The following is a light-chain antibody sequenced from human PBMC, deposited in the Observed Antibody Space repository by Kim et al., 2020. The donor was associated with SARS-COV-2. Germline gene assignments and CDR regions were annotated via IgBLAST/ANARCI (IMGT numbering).Light chain of an antibody. V-gene: IGLV3-19*01. CDR2: GKT. CDR1: SLRSYY. CDR3: NSRDTSGNHHYV. J-gene: IGLJ1*01. Sequence: SSELTQDPAISVALGQTVRITCQGDSLRSYYASWYQQRPGQAPVLVIFGKTNRPSGIPDRFSGSSSGNTASLTITGAQAEDEAVYYCNSRDTSGNHHYVFGTGTKVTVL.